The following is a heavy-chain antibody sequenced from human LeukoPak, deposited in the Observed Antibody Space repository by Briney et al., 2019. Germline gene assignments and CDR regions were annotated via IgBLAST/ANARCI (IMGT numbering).Heavy chain of an antibody. CDR2: ISYDGSNK. J-gene: IGHJ6*02. D-gene: IGHD2-2*01. V-gene: IGHV3-30*18. CDR3: AKELSPSNSTTTYYYGMDV. Sequence: GGSLRLSCAASGFTFSSYGMHWVRQAPGKGLEWVAVISYDGSNKYYADSVKGRFTISRDNSKNTLYLQMNSLRAEDTAVYYCAKELSPSNSTTTYYYGMDVWGQGTTVTVSS. CDR1: GFTFSSYG.